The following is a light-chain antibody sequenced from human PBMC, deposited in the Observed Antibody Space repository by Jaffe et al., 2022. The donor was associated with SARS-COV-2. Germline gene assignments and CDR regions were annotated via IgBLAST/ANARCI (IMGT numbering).Light chain of an antibody. J-gene: IGLJ2*01. CDR1: SSDVGGYNY. CDR3: SSYTSSRTLI. Sequence: QSALTQPASVSGSPGQSITISCTGTSSDVGGYNYVSWYQHLPGKAPKLMIYEVSNRPSGVPDRFSGSKSGNTASLTISGIQAEDEADYYCSSYTSSRTLIFGGGTKLTVL. CDR2: EVS. V-gene: IGLV2-14*01.